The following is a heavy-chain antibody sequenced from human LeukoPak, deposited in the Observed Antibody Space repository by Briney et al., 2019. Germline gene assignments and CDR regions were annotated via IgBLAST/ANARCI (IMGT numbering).Heavy chain of an antibody. V-gene: IGHV3-23*01. D-gene: IGHD7-27*01. J-gene: IGHJ4*02. Sequence: GGSLRLSCAASGFTVSSNYMNWVRQAPGQGLEWLSGISPRGGGTYYADSVKGRFTISRDDSKNMPSLQMNSLRVEDTAVYYCARDLAWGAFDYWGQGALVTVSS. CDR1: GFTVSSNY. CDR2: ISPRGGGT. CDR3: ARDLAWGAFDY.